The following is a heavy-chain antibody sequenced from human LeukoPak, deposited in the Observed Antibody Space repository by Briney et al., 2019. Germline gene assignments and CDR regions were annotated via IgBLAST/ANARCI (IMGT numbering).Heavy chain of an antibody. CDR2: ITESGGGT. CDR1: GFTFGSYA. J-gene: IGHJ4*02. Sequence: GGSLRLSCAASGFTFGSYAMSWVRQAPGKGLEWVSAITESGGGTYNADSVKGWFTISRDNSKKTLFLQMNSLRAEDTAIYYCAKGSAAGRPYYFDYWGQGTLVTVSS. D-gene: IGHD6-25*01. V-gene: IGHV3-23*01. CDR3: AKGSAAGRPYYFDY.